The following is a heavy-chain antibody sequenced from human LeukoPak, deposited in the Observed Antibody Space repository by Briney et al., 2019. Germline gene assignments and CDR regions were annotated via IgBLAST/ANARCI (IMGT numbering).Heavy chain of an antibody. V-gene: IGHV3-23*01. CDR2: ISGSGGST. CDR3: ACGDGATWGPFDY. D-gene: IGHD3-16*01. J-gene: IGHJ4*02. CDR1: GFTFSSYA. Sequence: GGSLRLSCAASGFTFSSYAMSWVRQAPGKGLEWVSAISGSGGSTYYADSVKGRFTISRDNSKDTLYLQMNSLRAEDTAVYYCACGDGATWGPFDYWGQGTLVTVSS.